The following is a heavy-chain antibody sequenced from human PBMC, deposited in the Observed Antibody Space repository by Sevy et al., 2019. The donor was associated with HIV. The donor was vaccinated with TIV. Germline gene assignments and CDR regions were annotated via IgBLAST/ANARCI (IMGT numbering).Heavy chain of an antibody. V-gene: IGHV3-53*01. CDR3: ARESYLYYYGMDV. D-gene: IGHD1-26*01. CDR1: GFTVSSNY. CDR2: IYSGGST. J-gene: IGHJ6*02. Sequence: GGSLRLSCAASGFTVSSNYMSWVRQAPGKGLEWVSVIYSGGSTYYADSVKGRFTISRDNSKNTLYLQMNSLRAEDTDVYYCARESYLYYYGMDVWGQGTTVTVSS.